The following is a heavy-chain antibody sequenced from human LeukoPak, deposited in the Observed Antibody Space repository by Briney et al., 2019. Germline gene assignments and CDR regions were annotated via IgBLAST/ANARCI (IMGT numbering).Heavy chain of an antibody. Sequence: SVKVSCKASGGTFSSYAISWVRQAPGQGLEWMGGIIPIFGTANYAQKFQGRVTITKDESTSTAYMELSSLRSEDTAVYYCAGLSGSAPYFDYWGQGTLVTVSS. CDR1: GGTFSSYA. J-gene: IGHJ4*02. D-gene: IGHD5-12*01. CDR2: IIPIFGTA. CDR3: AGLSGSAPYFDY. V-gene: IGHV1-69*05.